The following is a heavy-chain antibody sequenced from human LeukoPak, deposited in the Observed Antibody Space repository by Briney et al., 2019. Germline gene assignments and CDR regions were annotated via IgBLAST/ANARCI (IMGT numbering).Heavy chain of an antibody. V-gene: IGHV1-2*06. CDR2: INPNSGGT. CDR3: ARVGNCTNGVCEQFDY. Sequence: ASVKVSCKASGYTFTGYYMHWVRQAPGQGLEWMGRINPNSGGTNYAQKFQGRVTMTRDTSISTAYMELSRLRSDDTAVYYCARVGNCTNGVCEQFDYWGQGTLVTVSS. D-gene: IGHD2-8*01. CDR1: GYTFTGYY. J-gene: IGHJ4*02.